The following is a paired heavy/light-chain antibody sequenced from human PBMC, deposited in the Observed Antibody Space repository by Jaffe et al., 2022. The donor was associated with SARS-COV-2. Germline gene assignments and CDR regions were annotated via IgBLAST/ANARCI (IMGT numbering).Light chain of an antibody. J-gene: IGKJ1*01. CDR3: QQYGSSPTWT. Sequence: EIVLTQSPGTLSLSPGERATLSCRASQSVRSSYLAWYQQKPGQAPRLLIYGSSSRATGIPDRFSGSGSGTDFTLTISRLEPEDFAVYYCQQYGSSPTWTFGQGTKVEIK. V-gene: IGKV3-20*01. CDR1: QSVRSSY. CDR2: GSS.
Heavy chain of an antibody. J-gene: IGHJ5*02. Sequence: EVQLVESGGGLVQPGRSLRLSCAASGFTFDNYAMHWVRQAPGKGLEWVSGISRNSGSIGYADSVKGRFTISRDNAKNSLYLQMNSLRAEDTALYYCAKGPDSSGYYTRDNWFDPWGQGTLVTVSS. CDR2: ISRNSGSI. CDR1: GFTFDNYA. CDR3: AKGPDSSGYYTRDNWFDP. D-gene: IGHD3-22*01. V-gene: IGHV3-9*01.